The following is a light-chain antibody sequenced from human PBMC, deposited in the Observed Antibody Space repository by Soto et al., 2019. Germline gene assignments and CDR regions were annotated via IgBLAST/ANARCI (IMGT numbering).Light chain of an antibody. V-gene: IGKV3-11*01. J-gene: IGKJ4*01. CDR2: DGS. Sequence: EIVLTQSPATLSLSPGERATLSCRASENVDIYLAWYQQKPGQAPRLLIYDGSNRATGIPARFSGSGSGTDFTLTISSLEPKDFAIYYCQQRRSWPPLTFGGGTRVEIK. CDR1: ENVDIY. CDR3: QQRRSWPPLT.